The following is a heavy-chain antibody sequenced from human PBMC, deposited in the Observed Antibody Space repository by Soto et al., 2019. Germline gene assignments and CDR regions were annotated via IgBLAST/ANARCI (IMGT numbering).Heavy chain of an antibody. D-gene: IGHD6-6*01. J-gene: IGHJ4*02. CDR1: GFNFPDYA. V-gene: IGHV3-49*04. Sequence: EVQLVESGGGLVQPGRTLTLSCTSSGFNFPDYAMSWVRQAPGKGLEWVGFIRAETYGGTSEYAASVKGRVTISRDDARRIAYLQINSLKAEDTAVYYCVRAPEKFSSSSLFGDWGQGTLVTVSS. CDR3: VRAPEKFSSSSLFGD. CDR2: IRAETYGGTS.